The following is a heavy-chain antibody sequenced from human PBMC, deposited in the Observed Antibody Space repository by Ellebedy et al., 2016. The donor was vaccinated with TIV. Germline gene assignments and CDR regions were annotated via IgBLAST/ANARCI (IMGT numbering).Heavy chain of an antibody. CDR2: IKSKTDGGTT. Sequence: GGSLRLXXAASGFIFSKAWMSWVRQAPGKGLEWVGLIKSKTDGGTTNYAASVKGRFTISRDDSKNTLYLQMNSLKTEDTAVYYCATDRRGSYDVPFDIWGQGTMVTVSS. J-gene: IGHJ3*02. CDR1: GFIFSKAW. V-gene: IGHV3-15*01. CDR3: ATDRRGSYDVPFDI. D-gene: IGHD1-26*01.